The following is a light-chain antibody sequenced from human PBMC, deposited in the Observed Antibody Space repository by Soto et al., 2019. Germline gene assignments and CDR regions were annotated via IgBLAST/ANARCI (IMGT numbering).Light chain of an antibody. Sequence: DIQVTQSPSSVCSCVLDRVTITCRASQDISPWLAWYQHKAGEAPNLLMYTASNLQSGVPSRFSGSGSGTDFTLTISSLQPEDFATYYCQQSYSTPISFGQGTRLEIK. V-gene: IGKV1-12*01. CDR2: TAS. CDR1: QDISPW. J-gene: IGKJ5*01. CDR3: QQSYSTPIS.